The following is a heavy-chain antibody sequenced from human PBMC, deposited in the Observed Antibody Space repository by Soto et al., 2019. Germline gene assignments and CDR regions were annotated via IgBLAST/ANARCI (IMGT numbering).Heavy chain of an antibody. CDR2: ISSTTKYI. V-gene: IGHV3-21*06. J-gene: IGHJ4*02. Sequence: EVQLVESGGGLVKPGGSLRLSCAASGFTFTRYSMNWVRQAPGKGLEWVSSISSTTKYIYYGDSMKGRFTISRDNTKNALYLEMNSLRAEDTAVYYCARESEDLTSNFAYWGQGTRFTVSS. CDR1: GFTFTRYS. CDR3: ARESEDLTSNFAY.